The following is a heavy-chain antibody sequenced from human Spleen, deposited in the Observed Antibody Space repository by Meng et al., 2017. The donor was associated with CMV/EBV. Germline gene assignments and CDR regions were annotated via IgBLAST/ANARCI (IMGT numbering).Heavy chain of an antibody. CDR3: ASELPGSSWYYFDY. J-gene: IGHJ4*02. CDR2: IYPSGST. D-gene: IGHD6-13*01. CDR1: GGSISSYY. V-gene: IGHV4-59*10. Sequence: QGQLQRWGVGLLKPSETLSLTCTVSGGSISSYYVRWSRRTAGKGLEWIGRIYPSGSTKYNPSLKSRVTMSVDTSKKQFSLKLSSVTAADTAVYYCASELPGSSWYYFDYWGQGTLVTVSS.